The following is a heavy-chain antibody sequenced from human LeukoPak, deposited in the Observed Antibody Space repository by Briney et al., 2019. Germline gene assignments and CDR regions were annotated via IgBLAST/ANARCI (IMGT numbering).Heavy chain of an antibody. CDR3: ASPRDTAMVLDY. D-gene: IGHD5-18*01. V-gene: IGHV1-69*04. CDR1: GGTFSSYA. J-gene: IGHJ4*02. Sequence: GASVKVSCKASGGTFSSYAISWVRQAPGQGLEWMGRIIPILGIANYAQKFQGRVTITADKSTSTAYMELSSLRSEDTAVYYCASPRDTAMVLDYWGQGTLVTVSS. CDR2: IIPILGIA.